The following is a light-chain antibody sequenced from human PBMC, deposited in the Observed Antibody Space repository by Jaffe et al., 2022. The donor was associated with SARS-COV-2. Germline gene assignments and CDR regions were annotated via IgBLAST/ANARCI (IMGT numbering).Light chain of an antibody. CDR3: SSYTSSTLYV. Sequence: QSALTQPASVSGSPGQSITISCTGTSSDVGGYNYVSWYQQHSGKAPKLMIYDVSNRPSGVSNRFSGSKSGNTASLTISELQAEDEADYYCSSYTSSTLYVFGTGTKVTVL. CDR1: SSDVGGYNY. J-gene: IGLJ1*01. V-gene: IGLV2-14*01. CDR2: DVS.